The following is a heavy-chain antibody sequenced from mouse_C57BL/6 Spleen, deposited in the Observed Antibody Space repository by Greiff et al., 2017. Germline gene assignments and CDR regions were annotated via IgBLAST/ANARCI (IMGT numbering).Heavy chain of an antibody. CDR3: TDDDGYVAWFAY. CDR1: GFTFSNYW. Sequence: EVHLVESGGGLVQPGGSLKLSCVASGFTFSNYWMNWVRQSPEKGLEWVAHIRLISDKYASHYAESVKGRFTISRDDSKSSVYLQMNNLSAEGTGIYSCTDDDGYVAWFAYWGQGTLVTVSA. J-gene: IGHJ3*01. CDR2: IRLISDKYAS. D-gene: IGHD2-3*01. V-gene: IGHV6-3*01.